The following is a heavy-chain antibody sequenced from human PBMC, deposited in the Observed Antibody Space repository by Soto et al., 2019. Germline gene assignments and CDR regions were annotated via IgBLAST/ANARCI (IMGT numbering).Heavy chain of an antibody. CDR3: ARHEAAPFDY. CDR1: GGSISSYY. CDR2: IYYSGST. J-gene: IGHJ4*02. V-gene: IGHV4-59*08. Sequence: QVQLQESGPGLVKPSETLSLTCTVSGGSISSYYWSWIRQPPGKGLEWIGYIYYSGSTNYNPSHKSRVTMSVDTSKNKFSLKLSSVPAADTAVYYCARHEAAPFDYWGQGTLVTVSS. D-gene: IGHD6-25*01.